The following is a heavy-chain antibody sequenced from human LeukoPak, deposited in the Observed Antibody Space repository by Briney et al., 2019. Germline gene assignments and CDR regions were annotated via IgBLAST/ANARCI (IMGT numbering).Heavy chain of an antibody. CDR1: GGSISGCSFF. J-gene: IGHJ4*02. CDR3: ARLKEGIDY. D-gene: IGHD3-10*01. Sequence: PSETLSLTCAVSGGSISGCSFFLGWVRPPPGEGLEWIGSIYYSGNTYYNPSLKSRVTISVDTSKNQFSLKLSSVTAADTAVYYCARLKEGIDYWGQGTLVPVSS. V-gene: IGHV4-39*01. CDR2: IYYSGNT.